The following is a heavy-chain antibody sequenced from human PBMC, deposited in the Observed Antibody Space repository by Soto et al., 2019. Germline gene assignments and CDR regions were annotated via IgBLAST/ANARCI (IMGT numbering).Heavy chain of an antibody. CDR1: GGTFSSYT. CDR2: IIPILGIA. CDR3: ARAAAAGTGYYYYYTDV. D-gene: IGHD6-13*01. Sequence: GASVKVSCKASGGTFSSYTISWVRQAPGQGLEWMGRIIPILGIANYAQKFQGRVTITADKSTSTAYMELSSLRSEDTAVYYCARAAAAGTGYYYYYTDVWGKGTTVTVSS. J-gene: IGHJ6*03. V-gene: IGHV1-69*02.